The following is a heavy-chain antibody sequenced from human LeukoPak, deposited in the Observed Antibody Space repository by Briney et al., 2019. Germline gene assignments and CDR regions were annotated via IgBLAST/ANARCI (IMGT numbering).Heavy chain of an antibody. CDR2: IDRAGSGN. J-gene: IGHJ3*01. CDR3: ARDSGTDDYKRAFDF. CDR1: GFSFYNYW. D-gene: IGHD5-24*01. Sequence: GGSLRLSCAASGFSFYNYWMNWVRQAPGKGLEWVADIDRAGSGNHYVDSVKGRFTISRDNSKNSMYLQMNSLRAEDTAVYYCARDSGTDDYKRAFDFWGQGTMVTVSS. V-gene: IGHV3-7*05.